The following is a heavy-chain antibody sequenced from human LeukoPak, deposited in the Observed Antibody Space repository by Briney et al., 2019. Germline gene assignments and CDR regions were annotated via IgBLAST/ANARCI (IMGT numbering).Heavy chain of an antibody. CDR2: ISNSAI. CDR1: GFTFTNYG. CDR3: AREEWELQFDY. J-gene: IGHJ4*02. Sequence: PGGSLRLSCATSGFTFTNYGMNWVRQAPGKGLEWVSYISNSAILYADSVKGRFTISRDNAKNSLYLQMNSLRAEDTAVYYCAREEWELQFDYWGQGTLVTVSS. D-gene: IGHD1-26*01. V-gene: IGHV3-48*04.